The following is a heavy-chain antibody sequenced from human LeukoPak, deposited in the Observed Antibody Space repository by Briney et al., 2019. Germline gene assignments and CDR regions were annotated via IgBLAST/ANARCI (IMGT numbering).Heavy chain of an antibody. CDR1: SGFIISSDYY. V-gene: IGHV4-39*01. D-gene: IGHD3-22*01. CDR3: ARRPRSGYYLDY. J-gene: IGHJ4*02. CDR2: IHYSGSA. Sequence: SETLSLTCTVSSGFIISSDYYWGWISQSPGKGLEWIGSIHYSGSAYYSPSLKSRVAISIDPSKNQFSLKLSSVTAADTAVYFCARRPRSGYYLDYWGQGTLVTVSS.